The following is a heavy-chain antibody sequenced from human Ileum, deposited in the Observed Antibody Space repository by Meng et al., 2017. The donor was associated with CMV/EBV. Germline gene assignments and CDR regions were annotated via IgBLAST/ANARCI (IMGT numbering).Heavy chain of an antibody. CDR1: GYTFTSYG. CDR3: ARGDPYYYCGIDV. J-gene: IGHJ6*02. Sequence: ASVTVSCKASGYTFTSYGINWVRRAPGQGLEWMGWINTSNGNTNYAPKLQGRVTMTTDTSTSTVYMELRSLRSDDTAVYYCARGDPYYYCGIDVWGQGTTVTVSS. CDR2: INTSNGNT. V-gene: IGHV1-18*01.